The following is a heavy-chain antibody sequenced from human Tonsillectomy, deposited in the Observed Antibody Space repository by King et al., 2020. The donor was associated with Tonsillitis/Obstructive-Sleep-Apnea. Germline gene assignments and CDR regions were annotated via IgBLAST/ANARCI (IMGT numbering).Heavy chain of an antibody. CDR2: FFYTGST. J-gene: IGHJ3*01. D-gene: IGHD3-3*01. CDR1: GASISSRTYY. Sequence: PLQESTPGLVKPSETLSLTCSVSGASISSRTYYWGWIRQPPGKGLEWIGSFFYTGSTYYNPSLESRVTISVDTSKNQFSLKLSSVTAADTAVYYCASAIFGEVIILDAFDVWGPGTMVTVSS. V-gene: IGHV4-39*01. CDR3: ASAIFGEVIILDAFDV.